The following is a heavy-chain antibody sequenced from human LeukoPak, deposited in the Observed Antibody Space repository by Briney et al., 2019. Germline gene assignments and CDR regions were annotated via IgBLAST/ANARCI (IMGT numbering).Heavy chain of an antibody. CDR3: ARSVSLFAIVGATADSWFDP. D-gene: IGHD1-26*01. J-gene: IGHJ5*02. CDR2: IIPIFGTA. CDR1: GGTFSSYA. V-gene: IGHV1-69*05. Sequence: ASVKVSCKASGGTFSSYAISWVRQAPGQGLEWMGGIIPIFGTANYAQKFQGRVTITTDESTSTAYMELSSLRSEDTAVYYCARSVSLFAIVGATADSWFDPWGQGTLVTVSS.